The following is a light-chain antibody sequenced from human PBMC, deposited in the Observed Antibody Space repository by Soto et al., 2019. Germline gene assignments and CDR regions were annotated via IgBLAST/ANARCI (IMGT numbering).Light chain of an antibody. CDR2: AAS. J-gene: IGKJ3*01. V-gene: IGKV1-9*01. CDR3: QQLNSYPPT. CDR1: QGISSY. Sequence: DIQLTQSPSFLSASVGDRVTITCRASQGISSYLAWYQQKPGKAPKLLIYAASTLQSGVPSRFSGRGSGAELTLSISSLQPADVATYYCQQLNSYPPTFGPGTKVDIK.